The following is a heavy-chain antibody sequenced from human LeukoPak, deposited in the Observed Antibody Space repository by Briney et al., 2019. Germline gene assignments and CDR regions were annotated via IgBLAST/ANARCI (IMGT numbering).Heavy chain of an antibody. J-gene: IGHJ4*02. CDR1: GGSFSGYH. CDR3: ARAVSGRFDY. Sequence: SETLSLTCAVYGGSFSGYHWSWIRQPPGKGLEWIGEINHSGSTNYNPSLKSRVTISVDTSKNQFSLKLSSVTAADTAIYYCARAVSGRFDYWGQGTLVTVSS. V-gene: IGHV4-34*01. CDR2: INHSGST. D-gene: IGHD6-19*01.